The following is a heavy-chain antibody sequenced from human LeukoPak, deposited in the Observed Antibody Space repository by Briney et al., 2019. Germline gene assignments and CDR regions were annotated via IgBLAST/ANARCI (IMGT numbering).Heavy chain of an antibody. D-gene: IGHD1-26*01. CDR3: ARHRVSGSSYSALDY. CDR1: GASISSHY. V-gene: IGHV4-59*08. CDR2: ISYSGST. Sequence: SETPSLTCTVSGASISSHYWSWIRQPPGKGLEWIGYISYSGSTNYNPSLKSRVIISVDTSKTHFSLNLSSVTAADTAFYYCARHRVSGSSYSALDYWGQGTLVSVSS. J-gene: IGHJ4*02.